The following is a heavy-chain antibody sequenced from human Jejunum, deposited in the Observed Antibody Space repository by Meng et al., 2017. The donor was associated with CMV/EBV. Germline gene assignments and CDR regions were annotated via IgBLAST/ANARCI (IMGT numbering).Heavy chain of an antibody. V-gene: IGHV2-5*02. CDR2: IYGDGDK. CDR1: GFSLTTSGVG. CDR3: ANSYRSRGTCYSFYY. Sequence: GFSLTTSGVGWCCMRQPPGKALQWRALIYGDGDKRYSPSLMSRLTITKDTSKNQVVLTMTNIDPVDTATYFCANSYRSRGTCYSFYYWGQGTLVTVSS. D-gene: IGHD2-15*01. J-gene: IGHJ4*02.